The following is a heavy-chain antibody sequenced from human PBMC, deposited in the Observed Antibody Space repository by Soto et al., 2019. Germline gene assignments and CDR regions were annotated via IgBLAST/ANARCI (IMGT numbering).Heavy chain of an antibody. V-gene: IGHV4-30-2*01. CDR2: IYRTGNT. Sequence: SETLSLTCTVSGDSMTSGDYSWSWIRQPPGKGLEWLGYIYRTGNTHYSPSLKSRVSISRDRSKNQFSLELTSVTAADTAVYYCARGDYQYSIDYWGQGTLVTVSS. CDR1: GDSMTSGDYS. J-gene: IGHJ4*02. CDR3: ARGDYQYSIDY. D-gene: IGHD2-2*01.